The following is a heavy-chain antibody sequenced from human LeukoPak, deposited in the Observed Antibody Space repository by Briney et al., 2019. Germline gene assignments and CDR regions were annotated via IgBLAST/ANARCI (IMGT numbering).Heavy chain of an antibody. J-gene: IGHJ4*02. V-gene: IGHV3-74*01. CDR3: VYSGYDWTYYFDW. D-gene: IGHD5-12*01. Sequence: GGSLRLSCAASGFTFSSFWMHWVRQAPGKGLVWVSRINADGKNTTYADSVKGRFTISRDNAKNTLYLQMSSLRAEDTAIYYCVYSGYDWTYYFDWWGQGTLVTVSS. CDR1: GFTFSSFW. CDR2: INADGKNT.